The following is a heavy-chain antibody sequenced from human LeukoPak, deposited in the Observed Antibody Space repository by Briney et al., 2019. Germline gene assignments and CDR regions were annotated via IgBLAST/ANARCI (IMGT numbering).Heavy chain of an antibody. V-gene: IGHV3-7*03. D-gene: IGHD1-26*01. CDR1: GLIFSNYW. Sequence: GGSLRLSCEASGLIFSNYWMSWVRQAPGKGLEWVANINPDGRTKQYVDSVKGRFTISRDNAKNSLYLQMNSLRAEDTAVYYCAKSLLVGASFDYWGQGTLVTVSS. CDR2: INPDGRTK. J-gene: IGHJ4*02. CDR3: AKSLLVGASFDY.